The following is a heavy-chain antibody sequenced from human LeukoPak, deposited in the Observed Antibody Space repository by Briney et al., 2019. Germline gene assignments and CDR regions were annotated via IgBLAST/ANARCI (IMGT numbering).Heavy chain of an antibody. J-gene: IGHJ3*02. D-gene: IGHD3-10*01. V-gene: IGHV4-31*03. Sequence: SQTLSLTCTVSGGSISSGGYYWSWIRQHPGKGLEWIGCIYYSGSTYYNPSLKSRVTISVDTSKNQFSLKLSSVTAADTAVYYCARERERNYYGSGSPKEDAFDIWGQGTMVTVSS. CDR3: ARERERNYYGSGSPKEDAFDI. CDR1: GGSISSGGYY. CDR2: IYYSGST.